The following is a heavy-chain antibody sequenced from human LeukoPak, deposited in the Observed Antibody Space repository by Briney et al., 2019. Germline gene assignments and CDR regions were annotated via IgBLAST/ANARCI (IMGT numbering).Heavy chain of an antibody. V-gene: IGHV4-59*01. CDR3: ARVDYIAAAVIDY. CDR2: IYYSGST. Sequence: SETLSLTCTVSGGSISSYYWSWIRQPPGKGLEWIGYIYYSGSTNYNPSLKSRVTISVDTSNNQFSLKLSSVTAADTAVYYCARVDYIAAAVIDYWGQGTLVTVSS. J-gene: IGHJ4*02. CDR1: GGSISSYY. D-gene: IGHD6-13*01.